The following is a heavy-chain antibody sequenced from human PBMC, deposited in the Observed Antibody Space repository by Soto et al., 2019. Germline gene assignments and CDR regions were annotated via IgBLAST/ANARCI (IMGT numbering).Heavy chain of an antibody. J-gene: IGHJ3*02. D-gene: IGHD5-12*01. Sequence: SETLSLTCTVSGVSISSGGYYWSWIRQHPGKGLEWIGYIYYSGSTYYNPSLKSRVTISVDTSKNQFSLKLSSVTAADTAVYYCTRDTYGGGIWGQGTMVTVSS. CDR1: GVSISSGGYY. V-gene: IGHV4-31*03. CDR2: IYYSGST. CDR3: TRDTYGGGI.